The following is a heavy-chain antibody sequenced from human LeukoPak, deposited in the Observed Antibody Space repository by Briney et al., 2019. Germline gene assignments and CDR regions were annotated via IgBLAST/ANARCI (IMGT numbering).Heavy chain of an antibody. V-gene: IGHV1-2*02. CDR1: GYTFTDFY. Sequence: ASVKVSCKASGYTFTDFYIHWVRQAPGQGLEWVGWINPNTGSSNYEQKFQGRIILTRDTSISTAYMELSRLRFDDTALYYCARLSTVNSRDWSGPWGQGTLVTVSS. D-gene: IGHD4-17*01. CDR2: INPNTGSS. CDR3: ARLSTVNSRDWSGP. J-gene: IGHJ5*02.